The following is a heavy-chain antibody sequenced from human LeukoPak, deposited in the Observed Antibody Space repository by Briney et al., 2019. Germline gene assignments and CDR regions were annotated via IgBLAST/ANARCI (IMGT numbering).Heavy chain of an antibody. CDR2: MYTSGRI. CDR1: GGSISSFY. D-gene: IGHD6-13*01. Sequence: SETLSLTCTVSGGSISSFYWSWIRQPAGKGLGWIGHMYTSGRINYNPSLKSRVTISVDKSKNQFSLRLTSVTAADTAVYYCAGDGYRTSWYYYWGQGTLVTVSS. V-gene: IGHV4-4*07. CDR3: AGDGYRTSWYYY. J-gene: IGHJ4*02.